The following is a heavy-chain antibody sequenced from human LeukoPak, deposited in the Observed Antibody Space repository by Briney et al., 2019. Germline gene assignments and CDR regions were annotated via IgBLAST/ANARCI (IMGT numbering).Heavy chain of an antibody. CDR2: IYYSGST. D-gene: IGHD2-15*01. CDR1: GDSISSGNYY. V-gene: IGHV4-31*03. Sequence: SQTLSPTCNVSGDSISSGNYYWSWIRQGPGKGLEWIGYIYYSGSTYYNPSLKSRVTISVDTSKNQFSLKLNSVTAADTAVYYCARVHCSGSSCYLTWFDPWGRGTLVTVSS. CDR3: ARVHCSGSSCYLTWFDP. J-gene: IGHJ5*02.